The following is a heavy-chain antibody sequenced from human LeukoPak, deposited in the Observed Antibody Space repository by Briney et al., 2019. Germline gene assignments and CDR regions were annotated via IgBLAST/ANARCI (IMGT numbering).Heavy chain of an antibody. J-gene: IGHJ4*02. CDR3: AKDHYYDSSGYYLPAFDY. D-gene: IGHD3-22*01. CDR2: IWYDGSNK. V-gene: IGHV3-33*06. CDR1: GFTFSSYG. Sequence: PGRSLRLSCATSGFTFSSYGMHWVRQAPGKGLEWVAVIWYDGSNKYYADSVKGQFTISRDNSKNTLYLQMNSLRAEDTAVYYCAKDHYYDSSGYYLPAFDYWGQGTLVTVSS.